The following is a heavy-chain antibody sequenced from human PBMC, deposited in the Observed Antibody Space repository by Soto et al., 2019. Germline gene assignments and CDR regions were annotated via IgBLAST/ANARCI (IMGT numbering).Heavy chain of an antibody. CDR3: ARGLTTLTTVWFDP. CDR1: GGSFSGYY. Sequence: SETLSLTCAVYGGSFSGYYWSWIRQPPGKGLEWIGEINHSGSTNYNPSLKSRVTISVDTSKNQFSLNLSSVTAADTAIYYCARGLTTLTTVWFDPWGQGTLVTVSS. V-gene: IGHV4-34*01. J-gene: IGHJ5*02. D-gene: IGHD4-17*01. CDR2: INHSGST.